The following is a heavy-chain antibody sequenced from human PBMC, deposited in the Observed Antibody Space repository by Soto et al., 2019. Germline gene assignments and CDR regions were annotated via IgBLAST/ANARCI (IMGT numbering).Heavy chain of an antibody. J-gene: IGHJ3*01. CDR1: GFTFSAYH. CDR3: AWGYCGGGGCYRRRDAFDY. D-gene: IGHD2-15*01. V-gene: IGHV3-21*01. CDR2: INPTSSHI. Sequence: EVQLVESGGGLVMPGGSLRLSCAASGFTFSAYHMNWVRQAPGKGLEWVSSINPTSSHIYYADSVRGRFTISRDDSKNSVSQKMNSLRTEDAALYYCAWGYCGGGGCYRRRDAFDYWGQGTMVTVSS.